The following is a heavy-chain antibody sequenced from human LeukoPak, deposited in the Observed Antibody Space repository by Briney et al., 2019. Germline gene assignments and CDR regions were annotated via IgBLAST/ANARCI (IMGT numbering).Heavy chain of an antibody. CDR2: IHYSGST. V-gene: IGHV4-59*01. CDR1: GGTISSYY. D-gene: IGHD3-22*01. Sequence: PSETLSLTCTVSGGTISSYYWNWIRQPPGKGLEWIGYIHYSGSTKYNPSLKSRVTISVDTSKNQFSLKLISVTAADTAVYYCARNSYDSSGYLDYWGQGTLVTVSS. J-gene: IGHJ4*02. CDR3: ARNSYDSSGYLDY.